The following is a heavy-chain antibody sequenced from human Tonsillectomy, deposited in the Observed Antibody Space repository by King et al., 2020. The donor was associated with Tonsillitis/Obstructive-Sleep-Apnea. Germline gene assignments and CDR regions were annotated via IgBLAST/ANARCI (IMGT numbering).Heavy chain of an antibody. CDR3: ARGIEDYGDDYYYYYYMDV. Sequence: QLQESGPGLVKPSQTLSLTCTVSGGSISSGGYYWSWIRQHPGKGLEWIGYIYYSGSTYYNPSLKSLVTISVDTSKNQFSLKLSSMTAADTAVYYCARGIEDYGDDYYYYYYMDVWGKGTTVTVSS. J-gene: IGHJ6*03. CDR2: IYYSGST. D-gene: IGHD4-17*01. CDR1: GGSISSGGYY. V-gene: IGHV4-31*01.